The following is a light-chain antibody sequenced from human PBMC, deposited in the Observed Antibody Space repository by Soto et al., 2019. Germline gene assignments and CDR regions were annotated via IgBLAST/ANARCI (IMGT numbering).Light chain of an antibody. J-gene: IGKJ5*01. Sequence: EIVMTQSPATLSVSPGERATLSCRASQSVSGNLAWYQQKPGQAPSLLIYGASTRATGLPARFSGSGSGTELPLTISSLQSEDFAVYYCQQYNNWLITFGQGTRLEIK. V-gene: IGKV3-15*01. CDR3: QQYNNWLIT. CDR1: QSVSGN. CDR2: GAS.